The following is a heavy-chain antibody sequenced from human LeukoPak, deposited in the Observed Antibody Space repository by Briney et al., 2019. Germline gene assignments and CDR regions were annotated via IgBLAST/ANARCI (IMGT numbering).Heavy chain of an antibody. D-gene: IGHD4-4*01. CDR1: GGSFSSYY. J-gene: IGHJ3*02. CDR2: IYYSGST. V-gene: IGHV4-59*01. CDR3: ARTYSNYGCRDAFDI. Sequence: PSETLSLTCAVYGGSFSSYYWSWIRQPPGNGLEWIGYIYYSGSTNYNPSLKSRVTISVDTSKNQFSLKLSSVTAADTAVYYCARTYSNYGCRDAFDIWGQGTMVTVSS.